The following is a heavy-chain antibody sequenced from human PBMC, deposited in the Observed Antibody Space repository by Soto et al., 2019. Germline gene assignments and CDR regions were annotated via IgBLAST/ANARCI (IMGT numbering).Heavy chain of an antibody. CDR1: GGSISSYY. CDR2: IYYSGST. CDR3: ARAVPRDYGDYRFDY. V-gene: IGHV4-59*01. D-gene: IGHD4-17*01. Sequence: TLSLTCTVSGGSISSYYWSWIRQPPGKGLEWIGYIYYSGSTNYNPSLKSRVTISVDTSRNQFSLKLSSVTAADTAVYYCARAVPRDYGDYRFDYWGQGTLVTVSS. J-gene: IGHJ4*02.